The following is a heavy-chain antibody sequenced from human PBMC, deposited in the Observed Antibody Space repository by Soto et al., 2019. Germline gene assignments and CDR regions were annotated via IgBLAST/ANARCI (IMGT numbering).Heavy chain of an antibody. V-gene: IGHV1-18*01. CDR2: ISAYNGNT. D-gene: IGHD2-8*01. Sequence: QVQLVQSGAEVKKPGASVKVSCKASGYTFTSYGISWVRQAPGQGLEWMGWISAYNGNTNYAQKRQGTLTMTTDTSPITAYMELRSLRSDDTAVYYGVYEPNYFDYWGQGTLVTVSS. CDR1: GYTFTSYG. J-gene: IGHJ4*02. CDR3: VYEPNYFDY.